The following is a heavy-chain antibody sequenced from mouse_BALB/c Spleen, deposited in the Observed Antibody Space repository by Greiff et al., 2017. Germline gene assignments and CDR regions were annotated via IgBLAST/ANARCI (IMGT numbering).Heavy chain of an antibody. CDR1: GYAFSSSW. V-gene: IGHV1-82*01. Sequence: QVQLKESGPELVKPGASVKISCKASGYAFSSSWMNWVKQRPGQGLEWIGRIYPGDGDTNYNGKFKGKATLTADKSSSTAYMQLSSLTSVDSAVYFCARSDEYYAMDYWGQGTSVTVSS. CDR3: ARSDEYYAMDY. CDR2: IYPGDGDT. J-gene: IGHJ4*01.